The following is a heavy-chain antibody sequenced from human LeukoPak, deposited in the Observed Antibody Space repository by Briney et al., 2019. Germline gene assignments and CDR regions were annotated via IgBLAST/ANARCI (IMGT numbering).Heavy chain of an antibody. CDR1: GFTFSGYV. CDR2: ITFSSSHI. CDR3: ANEEARWEWFDP. Sequence: GGSLRLSCAASGFTFSGYVMTWVRQAPGKGLECVSSITFSSSHIYYADSVKGRFTISRDNSKNTLDLQMNSLRVEDTAVYYCANEEARWEWFDPWGQGTLVTVSS. D-gene: IGHD1-26*01. J-gene: IGHJ5*02. V-gene: IGHV3-21*01.